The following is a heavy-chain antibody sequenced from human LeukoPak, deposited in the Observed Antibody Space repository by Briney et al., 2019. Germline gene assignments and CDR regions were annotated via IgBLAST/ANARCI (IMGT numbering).Heavy chain of an antibody. V-gene: IGHV1-46*01. CDR2: INPSGGST. CDR3: ARDWGSRWSYYYGMDV. CDR1: GYTFTSYY. D-gene: IGHD4-23*01. Sequence: GASVKVSCKASGYTFTSYYMHWVRQAPRQGLEWMGIINPSGGSTSYAQKFQGRVTMTRDTSTSTVYMELSSLRSEDTAVYYCARDWGSRWSYYYGMDVWGQGTTVAVSS. J-gene: IGHJ6*02.